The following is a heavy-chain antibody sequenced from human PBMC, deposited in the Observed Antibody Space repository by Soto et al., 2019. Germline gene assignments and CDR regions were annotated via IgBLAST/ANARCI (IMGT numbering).Heavy chain of an antibody. CDR3: ARDHGDYDLGYYYYGMDV. J-gene: IGHJ6*02. V-gene: IGHV1-69*13. Sequence: SVKVSCTASGGTFSSYAISWVRQAPGQGLEWMGGIIPIFGTANYAQKFQGRVTITADESTSTAYMELSSLRSEDTAVYYCARDHGDYDLGYYYYGMDVWGQGTTVTVSS. D-gene: IGHD4-17*01. CDR1: GGTFSSYA. CDR2: IIPIFGTA.